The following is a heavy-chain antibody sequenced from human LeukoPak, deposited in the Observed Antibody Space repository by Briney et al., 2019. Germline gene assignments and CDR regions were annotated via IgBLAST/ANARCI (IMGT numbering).Heavy chain of an antibody. J-gene: IGHJ4*02. Sequence: GGSLRLSCATSGFTFSSNWMSWVRHVPGRGLDWVANIKPDGSAEYYAASVKGRFTVSRDNAENSLYLQMSSLRAEDTAVYYCATDRGWRTSGYYLYYFEYWGQGTLVTYSS. V-gene: IGHV3-7*01. CDR2: IKPDGSAE. D-gene: IGHD3-3*01. CDR1: GFTFSSNW. CDR3: ATDRGWRTSGYYLYYFEY.